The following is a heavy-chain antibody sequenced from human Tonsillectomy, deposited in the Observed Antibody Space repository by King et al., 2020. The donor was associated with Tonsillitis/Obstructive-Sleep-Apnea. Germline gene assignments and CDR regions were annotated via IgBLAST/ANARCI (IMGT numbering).Heavy chain of an antibody. CDR2: MYSTTGSS. CDR1: GGSITSYY. J-gene: IGHJ4*01. D-gene: IGHD1-1*01. CDR3: AREGSGFYFDY. V-gene: IGHV4-4*07. Sequence: VQLQESGPGLVKPSETLSLTCSVSGGSITSYYWNWIRRPAGKGLEWIGRMYSTTGSSSYNSSLKSRVTMSLDTSNNRVSLRLSSVTAADTAVYYCAREGSGFYFDYWGQGTLVTVSS.